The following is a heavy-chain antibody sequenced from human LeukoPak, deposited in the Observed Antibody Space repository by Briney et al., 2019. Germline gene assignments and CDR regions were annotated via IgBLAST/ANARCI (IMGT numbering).Heavy chain of an antibody. D-gene: IGHD4-17*01. CDR3: AKTPMATVTTLPDFDY. CDR2: ISWNSGSI. V-gene: IGHV3-9*01. CDR1: GFTFDDYA. J-gene: IGHJ4*02. Sequence: PGGSLRLSCAASGFTFDDYAMHWVRQAPGMGLEWVSGISWNSGSIGYADSVKGRFTIARDNAKNSLYLQMNSLRAEDTALYYCAKTPMATVTTLPDFDYWGQGTLVTVSS.